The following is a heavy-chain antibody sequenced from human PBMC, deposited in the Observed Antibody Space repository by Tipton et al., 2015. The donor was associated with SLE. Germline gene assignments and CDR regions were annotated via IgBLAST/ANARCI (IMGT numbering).Heavy chain of an antibody. CDR2: INHSGST. D-gene: IGHD6-13*01. J-gene: IGHJ4*02. Sequence: TLSLTCAVYGGSFSGYYWSWIRQPPGKGLEWIGEINHSGSTNYNPSLKSRVTISVDTSKNQFSLKLSSVTAADTAVYYCAREGSSSTYWGQGTLVTVSS. V-gene: IGHV4-34*01. CDR1: GGSFSGYY. CDR3: AREGSSSTY.